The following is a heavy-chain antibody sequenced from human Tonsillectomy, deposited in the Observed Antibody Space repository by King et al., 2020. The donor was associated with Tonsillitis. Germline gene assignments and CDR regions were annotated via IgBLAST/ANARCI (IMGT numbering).Heavy chain of an antibody. CDR3: VREFEF. Sequence: LQLQESGPGLVKPSETLSLTCTVSGGSLTSTNHYWAWIRQTPGKGLEWVASIHHSGRTYDNPSLKSRVTISKDTTKNQFSLRVVSVTAADTAVYYCVREFEFWGQGLLVTVSS. CDR1: GGSLTSTNHY. CDR2: IHHSGRT. J-gene: IGHJ5*01. V-gene: IGHV4-39*07.